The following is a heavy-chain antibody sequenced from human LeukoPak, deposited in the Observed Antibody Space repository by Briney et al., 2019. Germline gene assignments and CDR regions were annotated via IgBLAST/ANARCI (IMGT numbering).Heavy chain of an antibody. CDR1: GDSVSSNSAA. D-gene: IGHD5-12*01. Sequence: SQTLSLTCAISGDSVSSNSAAWNWIRQSPSRGLEWLGRTYYRSKWYNDYAVSVKSRITINPDTSKNQLSLQLNSVTPEDTAVYYCARDRLYSGYAWDAFDIWGQGTMVTVSS. CDR2: TYYRSKWYN. CDR3: ARDRLYSGYAWDAFDI. J-gene: IGHJ3*02. V-gene: IGHV6-1*01.